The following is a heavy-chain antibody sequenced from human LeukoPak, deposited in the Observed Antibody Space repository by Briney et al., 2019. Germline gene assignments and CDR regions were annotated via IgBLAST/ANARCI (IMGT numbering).Heavy chain of an antibody. D-gene: IGHD1-1*01. V-gene: IGHV3-21*01. Sequence: SGGSLRLSCAASGFTFSSYGMNWVRQAPGKGLEWVSSISSSSSYIYYADSVKGRFTISRDNAKNSLYLQMNSLRAEDTAVYYCARTSREAQLFDYWGQGTLVTVSS. CDR1: GFTFSSYG. J-gene: IGHJ4*02. CDR2: ISSSSSYI. CDR3: ARTSREAQLFDY.